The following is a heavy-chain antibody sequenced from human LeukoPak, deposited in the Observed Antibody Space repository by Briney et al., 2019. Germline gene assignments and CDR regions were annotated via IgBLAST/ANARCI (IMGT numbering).Heavy chain of an antibody. V-gene: IGHV4-59*01. Sequence: SETLSLACTVSGGSISSYYWSWIRQPPGKRLEWIGHIYYSGSTNYNPSLKSRVTISVDTSKNQFSLKLSSVTAADTAVYYCASRSSIWSGYQDTLYYFDSWGQGTLVTVSS. CDR2: IYYSGST. CDR3: ASRSSIWSGYQDTLYYFDS. J-gene: IGHJ4*02. D-gene: IGHD3-3*01. CDR1: GGSISSYY.